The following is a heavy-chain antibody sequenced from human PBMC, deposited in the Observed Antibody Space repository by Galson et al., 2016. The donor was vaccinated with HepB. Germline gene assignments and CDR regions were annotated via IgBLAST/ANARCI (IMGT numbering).Heavy chain of an antibody. V-gene: IGHV3-9*01. CDR2: INWGGGL. CDR1: GFTFDEYA. CDR3: ARSSLNWNYFDY. J-gene: IGHJ4*02. Sequence: SLRLSCAVSGFTFDEYAMHWVRQAPGKGLEWVSGINWGGGLGYADSVKGRFTISRDNAKNSLYLQMNSLRPEDTALYYCARSSLNWNYFDYWGQGTLVTVSS. D-gene: IGHD1-1*01.